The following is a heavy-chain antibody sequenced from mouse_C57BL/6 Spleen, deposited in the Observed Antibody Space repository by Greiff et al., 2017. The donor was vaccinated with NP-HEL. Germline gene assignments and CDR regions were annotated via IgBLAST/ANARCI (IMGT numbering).Heavy chain of an antibody. CDR3: AREDYGSRDYAMDY. Sequence: QVQLQQSGAELARPGASVKLSCKASGYTFTSYGISWVKQRTGKGLEWIGEIYPGGGNTYYNEKFKGKATLTADKSSSTAYMEIRSLTSEDSAVYFCAREDYGSRDYAMDYWGQGTSVTVSS. D-gene: IGHD1-1*01. CDR2: IYPGGGNT. V-gene: IGHV1-81*01. CDR1: GYTFTSYG. J-gene: IGHJ4*01.